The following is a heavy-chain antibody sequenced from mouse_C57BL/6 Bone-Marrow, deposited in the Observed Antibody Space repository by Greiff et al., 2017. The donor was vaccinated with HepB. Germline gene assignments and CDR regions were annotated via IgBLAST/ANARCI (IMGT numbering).Heavy chain of an antibody. CDR3: TRLSYYDCDPRWYFDV. CDR1: GYTFTDYE. D-gene: IGHD2-4*01. J-gene: IGHJ1*03. CDR2: IDPETGGT. V-gene: IGHV1-15*01. Sequence: QVQLQQSGAELVRPGASVTLSCKASGYTFTDYEMHWVKQTPVHGLEWIGAIDPETGGTAYNQKFKGKAILTADKSSSTAYMELRSLTSEDSAVYYCTRLSYYDCDPRWYFDVWGTGTTVTVSS.